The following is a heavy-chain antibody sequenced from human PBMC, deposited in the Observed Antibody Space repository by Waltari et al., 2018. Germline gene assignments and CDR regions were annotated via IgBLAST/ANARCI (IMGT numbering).Heavy chain of an antibody. CDR2: IIPIVGTA. V-gene: IGHV1-69*01. J-gene: IGHJ4*02. Sequence: QVQLVQSGAEVKKPGSSVKVSCKASGGTFSSYAISWVRQAPGQGLEWMGGIIPIVGTANYAQKCQGRVTITADESTSTAYMELSSLRSEDTAVYYCARVNFHYDSSGYYYFDYWGQGTLVTVSS. D-gene: IGHD3-22*01. CDR1: GGTFSSYA. CDR3: ARVNFHYDSSGYYYFDY.